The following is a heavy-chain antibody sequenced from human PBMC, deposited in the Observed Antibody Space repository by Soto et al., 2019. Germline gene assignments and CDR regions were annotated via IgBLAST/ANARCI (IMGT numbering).Heavy chain of an antibody. CDR3: ARSSGTYQYYFDY. V-gene: IGHV5-51*01. D-gene: IGHD2-2*01. Sequence: ESLTISCRVSEDSFTTYLIAWVRQMPGKGLEWMGIIYPGDSDTRYSPSFQGQVTISADKSISTAYLQWSSLKASDTAMYYCARSSGTYQYYFDYWGQGTLVTVSA. J-gene: IGHJ4*02. CDR2: IYPGDSDT. CDR1: EDSFTTYL.